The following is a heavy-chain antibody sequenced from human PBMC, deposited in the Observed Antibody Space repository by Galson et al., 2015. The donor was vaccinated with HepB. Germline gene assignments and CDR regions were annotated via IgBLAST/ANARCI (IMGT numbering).Heavy chain of an antibody. Sequence: SLRLSCAASGFTLTSFVMHWVRQAPGQGLEWVALVSNHGDNKYYADSVKGRFTISRDNSRNTLYLQMNGLRAEDTAVYYCARDPNSWFPIGYFDNWGQGTLVTVSS. D-gene: IGHD6-13*01. CDR1: GFTLTSFV. V-gene: IGHV3-30-3*01. CDR3: ARDPNSWFPIGYFDN. CDR2: VSNHGDNK. J-gene: IGHJ4*02.